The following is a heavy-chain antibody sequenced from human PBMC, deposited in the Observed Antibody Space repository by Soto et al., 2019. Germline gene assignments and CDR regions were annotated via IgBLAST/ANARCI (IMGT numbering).Heavy chain of an antibody. Sequence: GASLKVSCKASGYTFTSYDMHWVRQAPGQGLEWMGIINPSGGSTSYAQKFQGRVTMTRDTSTSTVYMELSSLRSEDTAVYYCARGGGEYSQQLVQSPSGYYGMDVWGQGTTVTVSS. CDR2: INPSGGST. CDR1: GYTFTSYD. V-gene: IGHV1-46*01. CDR3: ARGGGEYSQQLVQSPSGYYGMDV. J-gene: IGHJ6*02. D-gene: IGHD6-13*01.